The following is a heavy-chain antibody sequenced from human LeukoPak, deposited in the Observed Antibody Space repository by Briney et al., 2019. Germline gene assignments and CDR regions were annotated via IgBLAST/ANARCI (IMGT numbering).Heavy chain of an antibody. J-gene: IGHJ6*02. D-gene: IGHD2-2*01. CDR1: GYTLTELS. CDR2: SDPEDGET. V-gene: IGHV1-24*01. CDR3: TTDPGEIVPAAKGPRGDYCYGMDV. Sequence: GASVKVSCKVSGYTLTELSMHWVRQAPGKGLEWMGGSDPEDGETIYAQKFQGRVTMTEDTSTDTAYMELNSLRSDDTAVYYCTTDPGEIVPAAKGPRGDYCYGMDVWGQGTTVTVSS.